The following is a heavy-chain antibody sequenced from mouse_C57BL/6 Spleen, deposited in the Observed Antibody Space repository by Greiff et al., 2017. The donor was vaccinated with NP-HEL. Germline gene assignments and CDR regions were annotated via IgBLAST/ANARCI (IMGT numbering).Heavy chain of an antibody. V-gene: IGHV3-6*01. J-gene: IGHJ2*01. D-gene: IGHD1-1*01. CDR3: ARGTVVERFDY. CDR2: ISYDGSN. Sequence: ESGPGLVKPSQSLSLTCSVTGYSITSGYYWNWIRQFPGNKLEWMGYISYDGSNNYNPSLKNRISITRDTSKNQFFLKLNSVTTEDTATYYCARGTVVERFDYWGQGTTLTVSS. CDR1: GYSITSGYY.